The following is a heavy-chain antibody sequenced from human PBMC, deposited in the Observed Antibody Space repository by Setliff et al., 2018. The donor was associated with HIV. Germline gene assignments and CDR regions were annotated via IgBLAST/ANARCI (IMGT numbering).Heavy chain of an antibody. V-gene: IGHV4-59*11. CDR2: IYYSGST. CDR3: ARVPRQLLKGAAAYFDY. J-gene: IGHJ4*02. CDR1: GGSIRSHY. D-gene: IGHD5-18*01. Sequence: SETLSLTCTVSGGSIRSHYWRWIREPPGKGLEWIGYIYYSGSTNYNPSLKSRVTISVDTSKNQFYLRLSSVTAADTAVYYCARVPRQLLKGAAAYFDYWGQGILVTVSS.